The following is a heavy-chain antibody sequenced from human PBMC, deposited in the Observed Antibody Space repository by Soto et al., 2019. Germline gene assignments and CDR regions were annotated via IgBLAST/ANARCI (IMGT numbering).Heavy chain of an antibody. CDR3: ARDIGSVGY. V-gene: IGHV3-74*01. D-gene: IGHD2-15*01. CDR1: GFTFSSYW. Sequence: GGSLRLSCAASGFTFSSYWMYWVRQVPGKGLVWVARINSGGSITNYADSVKGRLTISRDNAKNTLYLQMNSLRAEDTAVYYCARDIGSVGYWGQGTMVTVSS. CDR2: INSGGSIT. J-gene: IGHJ4*02.